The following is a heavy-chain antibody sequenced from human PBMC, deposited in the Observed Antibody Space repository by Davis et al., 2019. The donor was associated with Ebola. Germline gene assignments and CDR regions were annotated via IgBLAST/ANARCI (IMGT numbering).Heavy chain of an antibody. J-gene: IGHJ3*02. CDR2: ISGSGGST. V-gene: IGHV3-23*01. CDR3: AKSINYYDSREDAFDI. D-gene: IGHD3-22*01. Sequence: GESLKISCAASGFTFSSYAMSWVRQAPGKGLEWVSAISGSGGSTYYADSVKGRFTISRDNSKNTLYLQMNSLRAEDTAVYYCAKSINYYDSREDAFDIWGQGTMVTVSS. CDR1: GFTFSSYA.